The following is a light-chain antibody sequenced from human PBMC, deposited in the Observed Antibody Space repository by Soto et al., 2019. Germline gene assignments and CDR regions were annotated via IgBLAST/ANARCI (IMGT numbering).Light chain of an antibody. V-gene: IGLV2-11*01. J-gene: IGLJ3*02. CDR3: CSYAGSYTWV. Sequence: QSVLTQPRSVSGSPGQSVTISCTGTSSDVGDYDFVSWYRQHPGTVPKLMIYDVSERPSGVPDRFSGSKSDNTASLTISGLQAEDEAVYYCCSYAGSYTWVFGGGTKLTVL. CDR1: SSDVGDYDF. CDR2: DVS.